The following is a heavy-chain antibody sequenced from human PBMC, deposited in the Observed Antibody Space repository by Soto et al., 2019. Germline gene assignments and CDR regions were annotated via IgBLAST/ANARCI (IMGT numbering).Heavy chain of an antibody. CDR2: VSPEAAIK. J-gene: IGHJ4*01. Sequence: QVQPVESGGGVVQPGRSLRLSCAASGFTFNKYEMHWVRQAPGTGLEWVAVVSPEAAIKLYSDSVTGRFTVSRDTSKSTVYLQMDRLRPDDTVVYYGAKDMFRGVPDYFDYWGHVTLVTVSS. D-gene: IGHD3-10*01. V-gene: IGHV3-30-3*01. CDR3: AKDMFRGVPDYFDY. CDR1: GFTFNKYE.